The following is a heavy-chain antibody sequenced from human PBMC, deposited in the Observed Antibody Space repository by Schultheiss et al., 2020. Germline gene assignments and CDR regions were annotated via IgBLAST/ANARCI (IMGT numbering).Heavy chain of an antibody. CDR2: INHSGST. J-gene: IGHJ4*02. D-gene: IGHD6-19*01. CDR3: ARTTLSGWYLSY. Sequence: SETLSLTCAVYGVSFSGYYWSWIRQPPGKGLEWIGEINHSGSTNYNPSLKSRVTISVDTSKNQFSLKLSSVTAADTAVYYCARTTLSGWYLSYWGQGTLVTVSS. CDR1: GVSFSGYY. V-gene: IGHV4-34*01.